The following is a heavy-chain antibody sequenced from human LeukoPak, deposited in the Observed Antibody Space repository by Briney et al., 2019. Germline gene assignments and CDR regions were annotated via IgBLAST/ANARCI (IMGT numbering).Heavy chain of an antibody. CDR1: GGSISSGTSF. J-gene: IGHJ1*01. D-gene: IGHD2-2*02. V-gene: IGHV4-31*03. CDR3: ARGPIGYCSSTSCYTPSAGYFQH. CDR2: IYYSGST. Sequence: SETLSLTCTVSGGSISSGTSFWGWIRQHPGKGLEWIGYIYYSGSTYYNPSLKSRVTISVDTSKNQFSLKLSSVTAADTAVYYCARGPIGYCSSTSCYTPSAGYFQHWGQGTLVTVSS.